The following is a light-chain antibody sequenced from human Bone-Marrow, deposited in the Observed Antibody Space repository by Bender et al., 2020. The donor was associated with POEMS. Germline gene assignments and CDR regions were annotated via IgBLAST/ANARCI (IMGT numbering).Light chain of an antibody. V-gene: IGLV3-21*02. J-gene: IGLJ3*02. Sequence: SYVLTQPPSVSVAPGQTATITCGGNNIGSKSVHWYQQKPGQAPVLVVYDDSDRPSGIPERFSGSNSGNTATLTISRVGDGDEADYHCQVWDSSSDHPGVFGGGTKLTVL. CDR1: NIGSKS. CDR2: DDS. CDR3: QVWDSSSDHPGV.